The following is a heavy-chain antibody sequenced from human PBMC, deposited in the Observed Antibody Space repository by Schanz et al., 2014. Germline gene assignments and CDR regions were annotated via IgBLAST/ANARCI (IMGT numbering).Heavy chain of an antibody. CDR3: ARRGPNCSNNACYHGWFDP. D-gene: IGHD4-4*01. J-gene: IGHJ5*02. CDR1: GYTFTGYY. Sequence: QVQLVQSGAEVKKPGDSVKVSCKASGYTFTGYYIHWVRQAPGQGFEWMGWINPLSGATDYAPTFQGRVSMTRDTSISTAYMEVTRLVSSDTAVYYCARRGPNCSNNACYHGWFDPWGQGTLVTVSS. CDR2: INPLSGAT. V-gene: IGHV1-2*02.